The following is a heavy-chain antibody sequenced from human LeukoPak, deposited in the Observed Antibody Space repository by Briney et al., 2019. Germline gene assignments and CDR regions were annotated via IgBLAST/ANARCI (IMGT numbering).Heavy chain of an antibody. Sequence: SVKVSCKASGGTFSSYAISWVRQAPGQGLEWMGGIIPIFGTANYAQKFQGRVTITTDESTSTAYMELSSLRSEDTAVYYCAREIAYCGGDCYSHYYYYMDVWGKGTTVTVSS. V-gene: IGHV1-69*05. CDR2: IIPIFGTA. J-gene: IGHJ6*03. CDR1: GGTFSSYA. CDR3: AREIAYCGGDCYSHYYYYMDV. D-gene: IGHD2-21*01.